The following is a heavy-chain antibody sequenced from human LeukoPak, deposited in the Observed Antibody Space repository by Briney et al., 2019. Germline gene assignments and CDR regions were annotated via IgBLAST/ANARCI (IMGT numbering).Heavy chain of an antibody. D-gene: IGHD2-2*01. CDR1: GFTFSSYA. V-gene: IGHV3-30*04. Sequence: GGSLRLSCAASGFTFSSYAMHWLRQAPGKGLEWVAVITYDGSNKYYADSVKGQFTIFTDNSKNTLYLQMNSLRAEDTAVYYCAGDQDCSSTSCSMHCYYMDVWGKGTTVTVSS. J-gene: IGHJ6*03. CDR3: AGDQDCSSTSCSMHCYYMDV. CDR2: ITYDGSNK.